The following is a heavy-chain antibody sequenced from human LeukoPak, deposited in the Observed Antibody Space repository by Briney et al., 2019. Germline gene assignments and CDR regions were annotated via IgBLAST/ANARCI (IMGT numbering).Heavy chain of an antibody. D-gene: IGHD4-11*01. CDR1: GYTFSKYG. CDR2: ISAYNGNT. V-gene: IGHV1-18*01. CDR3: ARAGATLTRLFDY. Sequence: ASVKVSCKASGYTFSKYGITWVRLAPGQGLEWMGWISAYNGNTNYAQELQGRVTMTTDISTSTAYMELRSLRSDDTAVYYCARAGATLTRLFDYWGQGTLVTVSS. J-gene: IGHJ4*02.